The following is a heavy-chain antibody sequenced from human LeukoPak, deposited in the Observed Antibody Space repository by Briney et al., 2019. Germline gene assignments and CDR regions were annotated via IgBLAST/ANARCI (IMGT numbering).Heavy chain of an antibody. D-gene: IGHD1-20*01. J-gene: IGHJ3*02. CDR2: FYARGNT. Sequence: SETLSLTCTVSGGSISSYYWNWIRQPAGKGLEWIGRFYARGNTNYNPSLKSRVTMSVDTSKNQLSLKLTSVTAADTAVYYCARELITKADAFDIWGQGTMVTVSS. V-gene: IGHV4-4*07. CDR1: GGSISSYY. CDR3: ARELITKADAFDI.